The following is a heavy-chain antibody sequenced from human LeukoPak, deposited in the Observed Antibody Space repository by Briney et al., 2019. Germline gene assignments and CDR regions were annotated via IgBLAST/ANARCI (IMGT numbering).Heavy chain of an antibody. J-gene: IGHJ4*02. D-gene: IGHD5-18*01. CDR3: AKVRIGYSYGYFDY. V-gene: IGHV3-23*01. CDR1: GFTFSSYA. CDR2: IRGSGGST. Sequence: GGSLRLSYAAYGFTFSSYAMSWVRQAPGKGLEWVPAIRGSGGSTYYADSVKGWFTISRDNSKNTLYLQMNSLRAEDTAVYYCAKVRIGYSYGYFDYWGQGTLVTVSS.